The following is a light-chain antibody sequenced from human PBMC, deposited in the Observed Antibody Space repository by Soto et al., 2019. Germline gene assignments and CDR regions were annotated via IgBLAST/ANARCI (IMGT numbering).Light chain of an antibody. Sequence: DIQMTQSPSSLSASVGDRVTITCRASQSISSYLNWYQQKPGKAPKLLIYAASSLQSGVPSRFSGSGSATEFILTISSLQPDDFATYYCQQYKDDAWTFGQGTRVEIK. CDR3: QQYKDDAWT. J-gene: IGKJ1*01. CDR2: AAS. V-gene: IGKV1-39*01. CDR1: QSISSY.